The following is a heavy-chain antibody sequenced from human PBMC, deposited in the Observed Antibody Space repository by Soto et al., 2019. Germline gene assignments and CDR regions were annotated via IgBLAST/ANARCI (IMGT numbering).Heavy chain of an antibody. Sequence: SETLSLTCTVSGGSIRSGGYYWSWIRQHPGKGLEWIGYIYYSGSTYYNPSLKSRVIISVDTSKNQFSLKLSSVTAADTAVYYCARAGSAQYYGMDVWGQGTTVTVSS. D-gene: IGHD6-25*01. CDR2: IYYSGST. J-gene: IGHJ6*02. CDR3: ARAGSAQYYGMDV. CDR1: GGSIRSGGYY. V-gene: IGHV4-31*03.